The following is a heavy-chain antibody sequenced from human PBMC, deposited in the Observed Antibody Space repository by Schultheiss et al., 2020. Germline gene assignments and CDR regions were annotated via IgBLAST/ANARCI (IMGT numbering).Heavy chain of an antibody. CDR1: GFTFDDYA. D-gene: IGHD5-18*01. V-gene: IGHV3-21*01. Sequence: GGSLRLSCAASGFTFDDYAMHWVRQAPGKGLEWVSSISSSSSYIYYADSVRGRFTISRDNAKNSLYLQMNSLRAEDTAVYYCARAKAYTAMVDYWGQGTLVTVSS. CDR3: ARAKAYTAMVDY. J-gene: IGHJ4*02. CDR2: ISSSSSYI.